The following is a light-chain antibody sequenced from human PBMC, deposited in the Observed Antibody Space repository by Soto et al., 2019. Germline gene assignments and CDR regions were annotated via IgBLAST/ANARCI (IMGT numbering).Light chain of an antibody. CDR2: LGS. CDR1: QSLLHSDGYKY. CDR3: MQTLQTPFT. V-gene: IGKV2-28*01. J-gene: IGKJ3*01. Sequence: IVMTQSPVSLPVTPGEPASISCKSSQSLLHSDGYKYLDWYVQKAGQSPQLLIYLGSHRASGVPDRISGSGSGTDFTLKISKVEADDVGVYHCMQTLQTPFTFGPGTKVDIK.